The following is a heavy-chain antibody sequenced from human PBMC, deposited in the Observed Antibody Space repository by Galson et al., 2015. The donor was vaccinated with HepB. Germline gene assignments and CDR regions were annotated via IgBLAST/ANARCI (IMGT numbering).Heavy chain of an antibody. D-gene: IGHD2-15*01. CDR2: LHSDGTGT. J-gene: IGHJ4*02. Sequence: SLRLSCAASGLTLSSYWMHWVRQAPGKGLVWVSRLHSDGTGTTHGDSVKGRFAISRDNAKATLYLQMNSLRAEDTAVYYCARGGKDYSLDHWGQGTLVTVSS. V-gene: IGHV3-74*01. CDR1: GLTLSSYW. CDR3: ARGGKDYSLDH.